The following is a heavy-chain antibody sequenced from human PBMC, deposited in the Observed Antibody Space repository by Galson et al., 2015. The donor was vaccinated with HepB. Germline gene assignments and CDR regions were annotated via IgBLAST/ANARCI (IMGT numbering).Heavy chain of an antibody. Sequence: SLRLSCAASGFTFSGYYMSWIRQAPGKGLEWVSYISNSAGYANYADSVKGRFAISRDNAKNSLYLQMNSLRAEDTAVYYCARETGSRNYYYPTNRGQGTLVTVSS. CDR1: GFTFSGYY. CDR2: ISNSAGYA. V-gene: IGHV3-11*05. D-gene: IGHD3-10*01. CDR3: ARETGSRNYYYPTN. J-gene: IGHJ4*02.